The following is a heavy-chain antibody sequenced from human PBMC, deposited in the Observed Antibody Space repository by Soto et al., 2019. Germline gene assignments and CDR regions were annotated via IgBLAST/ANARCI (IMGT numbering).Heavy chain of an antibody. J-gene: IGHJ4*02. V-gene: IGHV4-61*01. D-gene: IGHD3-16*01. CDR2: IYYIGTT. CDR1: DGSVNTGNYY. CDR3: AREEKQLSRYGGDFDY. Sequence: QVQLQESGPGLVKPSETLSLTCSVSDGSVNTGNYYWSWIRQPPGQGLEWIGHIYYIGTTNYNPSLKSRVTISVDTSKNQVSLKVTSVTAADTAVYFCAREEKQLSRYGGDFDYWGQGILVTVSS.